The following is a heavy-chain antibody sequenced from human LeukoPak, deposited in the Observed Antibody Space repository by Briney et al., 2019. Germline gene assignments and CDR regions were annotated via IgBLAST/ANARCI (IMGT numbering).Heavy chain of an antibody. D-gene: IGHD2/OR15-2a*01. V-gene: IGHV3-11*06. CDR3: ARNPGAYNRCFDY. CDR1: GFTFSDYY. J-gene: IGHJ4*02. CDR2: ISSSSSYT. Sequence: PGGSLRLSCAASGFTFSDYYMSWIRQAPGKGLEWVSYISSSSSYTNYADSVKGRFTISRDNAQNSVTLQMNSLRDEDTAIYYCARNPGAYNRCFDYWGQGTLVTVSS.